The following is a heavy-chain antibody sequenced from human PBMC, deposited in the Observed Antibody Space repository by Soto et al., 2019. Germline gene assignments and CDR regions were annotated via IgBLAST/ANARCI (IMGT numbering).Heavy chain of an antibody. J-gene: IGHJ5*02. CDR3: ARRLWFGESYRFDP. CDR2: IYYSGST. D-gene: IGHD3-10*01. Sequence: QLQLQESGPGLVKPSETLSLTCTVSGGSIRSSSYYWGWIRQPPGKGLEWIGSIYYSGSTYYNPSLKSRVTLSVDTSKNQFSLKLSSVNAADTAVYDCARRLWFGESYRFDPLGQGTLVIVSS. V-gene: IGHV4-39*01. CDR1: GGSIRSSSYY.